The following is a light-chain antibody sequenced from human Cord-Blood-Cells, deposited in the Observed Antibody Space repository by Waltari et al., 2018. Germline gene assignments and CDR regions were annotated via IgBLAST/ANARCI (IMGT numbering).Light chain of an antibody. J-gene: IGKJ1*01. CDR3: QQSYSTLTWT. Sequence: DIQMNQSPSSLSASVGDRVTIPCRASQNISSYLNWYQQKPGKAPNLLIYAASSLQSGVPSRFSGSGSGTDFTLTISSLQPEDFATYYCQQSYSTLTWTFGQGTKVEIK. V-gene: IGKV1-39*01. CDR1: QNISSY. CDR2: AAS.